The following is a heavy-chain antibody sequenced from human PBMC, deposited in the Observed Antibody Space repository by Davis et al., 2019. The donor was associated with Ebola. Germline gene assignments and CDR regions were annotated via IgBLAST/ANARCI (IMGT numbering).Heavy chain of an antibody. Sequence: MPSETLSLTCAVYGESFSGYYSSCLRQLPGKGLEWIGEINHSGSTNYNPSLKSRVTISVDTSNNQFSLKVSSVTAADTAVYYWARRVGAAWSWFDPWAQGTLVTVSS. D-gene: IGHD2-15*01. CDR2: INHSGST. CDR3: ARRVGAAWSWFDP. CDR1: GESFSGYY. J-gene: IGHJ5*02. V-gene: IGHV4-34*01.